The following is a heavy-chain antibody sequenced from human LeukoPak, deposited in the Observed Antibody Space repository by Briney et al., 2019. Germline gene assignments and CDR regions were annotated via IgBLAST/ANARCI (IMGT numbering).Heavy chain of an antibody. J-gene: IGHJ3*02. CDR1: GFTFSSYG. CDR3: AKSMVAGTFGAFDI. Sequence: GGTLRLSCAASGFTFSSYGMSWVRQAPGKGLEWVSAISGSGGSTYYADSVKGRFTISRDNSKNTLYLQMNSLRAEDTAVYYRAKSMVAGTFGAFDIWGQGTMVTVSS. V-gene: IGHV3-23*01. D-gene: IGHD6-19*01. CDR2: ISGSGGST.